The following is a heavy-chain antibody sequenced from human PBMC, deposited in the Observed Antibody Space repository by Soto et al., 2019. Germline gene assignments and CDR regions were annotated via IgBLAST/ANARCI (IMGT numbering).Heavy chain of an antibody. V-gene: IGHV3-74*01. D-gene: IGHD2-2*01. J-gene: IGHJ6*02. CDR2: INSDASHT. CDR1: GFTFSTYW. Sequence: GSLRLSCAASGFTFSTYWMHWIRQVPGKGLEWVSRINSDASHTYYADSVKGRFTISRDNAKNTLHLEMNSLRAEDTAVYYCARDSDCHSTSCFFPPHVWGQGTTVTVSS. CDR3: ARDSDCHSTSCFFPPHV.